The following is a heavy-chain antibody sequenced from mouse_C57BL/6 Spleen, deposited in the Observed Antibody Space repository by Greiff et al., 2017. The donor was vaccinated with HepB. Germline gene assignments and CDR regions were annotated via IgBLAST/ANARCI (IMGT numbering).Heavy chain of an antibody. CDR1: GYAFSSYW. J-gene: IGHJ4*01. Sequence: QVQLQQSGAELVKPGASVKISCKASGYAFSSYWMNWVKQRPGKGLEWIGQIYPGDGDTNYNGKFKGKATLTADKSSSTAYMQLSSLTSEDSAVYFCARWDYGSSPYAMDYWGQGTSVTVSS. CDR3: ARWDYGSSPYAMDY. CDR2: IYPGDGDT. V-gene: IGHV1-80*01. D-gene: IGHD1-1*01.